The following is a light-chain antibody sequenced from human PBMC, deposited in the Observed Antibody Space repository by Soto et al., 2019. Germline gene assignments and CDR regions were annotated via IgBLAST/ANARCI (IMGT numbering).Light chain of an antibody. Sequence: EIARTQSPGTMSLSPGKTPTLSCGASQSVSSRFAWYQQKPRQAPRILIYGASTSATGIPARFSASGSGTEFTLTISRLQYEDFAVYYCQQYNNWTRTFGQGTKVDIK. CDR3: QQYNNWTRT. J-gene: IGKJ1*01. CDR1: QSVSSR. CDR2: GAS. V-gene: IGKV3-15*01.